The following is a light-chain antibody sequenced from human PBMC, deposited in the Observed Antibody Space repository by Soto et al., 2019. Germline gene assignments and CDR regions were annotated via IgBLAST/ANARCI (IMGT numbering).Light chain of an antibody. J-gene: IGKJ4*01. CDR3: QHYNIYPLT. CDR1: QSVISW. CDR2: KAS. V-gene: IGKV1-5*03. Sequence: DIQMTQSPSTLSASVGDRVTITCRASQSVISWLAWYQQKPGKAPKLLIYKASTLESGVPSRFSGSGSGTEFPLTISSLPPDDFATYYCQHYNIYPLTFGGGTKVEIK.